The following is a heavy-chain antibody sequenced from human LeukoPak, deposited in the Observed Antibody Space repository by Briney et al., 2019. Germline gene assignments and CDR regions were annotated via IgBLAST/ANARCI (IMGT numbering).Heavy chain of an antibody. CDR3: ARERGGIAAAGGGLDY. V-gene: IGHV4-59*12. J-gene: IGHJ4*02. CDR2: IYYSGST. Sequence: SETLSLTCTVSGGSISSYYWSWIRQPPGKGLEWIGYIYYSGSTNYNPSLKSRVTISVDTSKNQSSLKLSSVTAADTAVYYCARERGGIAAAGGGLDYWGQGTLVTVSS. CDR1: GGSISSYY. D-gene: IGHD6-13*01.